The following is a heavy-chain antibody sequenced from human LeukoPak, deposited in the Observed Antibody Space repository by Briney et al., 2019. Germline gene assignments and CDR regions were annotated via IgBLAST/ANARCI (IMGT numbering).Heavy chain of an antibody. CDR3: ARPGLVVLPDGLMTPHDYYYMDV. V-gene: IGHV3-30*03. CDR2: MSCDGNNR. CDR1: GYAFNSYG. D-gene: IGHD2-8*02. J-gene: IGHJ6*03. Sequence: GGSLRLSCAASGYAFNSYGMRWVRQAPGKGLEWVAAMSCDGNNRYYAESVKGRFTISKDKSRNTVFLQMTSLTAEDTSVYFCARPGLVVLPDGLMTPHDYYYMDVWGKGTTVIVSS.